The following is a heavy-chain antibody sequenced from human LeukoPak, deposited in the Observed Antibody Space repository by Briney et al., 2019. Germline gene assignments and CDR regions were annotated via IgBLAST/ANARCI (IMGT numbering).Heavy chain of an antibody. CDR2: INPNSGGT. V-gene: IGHV1-2*02. J-gene: IGHJ5*02. CDR3: ARQRGNYGSGSYYKYWFDP. D-gene: IGHD3-10*01. CDR1: GYTFTSYG. Sequence: GASVKVSCKASGYTFTSYGISWVRQAPGQGLEWMGWINPNSGGTNYAQKFQGRVTMTRDTSISTAYMELSRLRSDDTAVYYCARQRGNYGSGSYYKYWFDPWGQGTLVTVSS.